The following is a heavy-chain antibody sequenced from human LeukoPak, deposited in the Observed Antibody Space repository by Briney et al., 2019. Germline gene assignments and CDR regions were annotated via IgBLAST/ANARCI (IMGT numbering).Heavy chain of an antibody. V-gene: IGHV1-2*06. CDR1: GYTFTGYY. CDR2: INPNSGGT. J-gene: IGHJ4*02. Sequence: VSVKVSCEASGYTFTGYYMHWVRQAPGQGLEWMGRINPNSGGTNYAQKFQGRVTMTRDTSISTAYMELSRLRSDDTAVYYCARDRRRDGYNSGLIDYWGQGTLVTVSS. CDR3: ARDRRRDGYNSGLIDY. D-gene: IGHD5-24*01.